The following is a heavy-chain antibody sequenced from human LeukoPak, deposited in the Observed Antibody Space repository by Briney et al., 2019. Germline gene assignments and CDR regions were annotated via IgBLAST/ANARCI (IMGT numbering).Heavy chain of an antibody. CDR2: IKQDGSDK. D-gene: IGHD6-6*01. CDR3: ARIGYSSSSFDY. CDR1: GFTFSNYW. J-gene: IGHJ4*02. V-gene: IGHV3-7*01. Sequence: GGFLRLSCAASGFTFSNYWMSWVRQAPGKGLEWVANIKQDGSDKNYVDSLKGRFTISRDNAKNSLYLQMNSLRAEDTAVYYCARIGYSSSSFDYWGQGTLVTVSS.